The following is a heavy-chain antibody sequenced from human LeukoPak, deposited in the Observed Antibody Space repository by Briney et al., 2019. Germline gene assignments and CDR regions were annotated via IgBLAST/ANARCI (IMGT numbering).Heavy chain of an antibody. CDR1: GGSISSGSYY. CDR3: ASIRVGATSFDY. D-gene: IGHD1-26*01. J-gene: IGHJ4*02. Sequence: SETLSLTCAVSGGSISSGSYYWSWIRQPAGKGLEWIGRIYTSGSTNYNPSLKSRVTISVDTSKNQFSLKLSSVTAADTAAYYCASIRVGATSFDYWGQGTLVTVSS. V-gene: IGHV4-61*02. CDR2: IYTSGST.